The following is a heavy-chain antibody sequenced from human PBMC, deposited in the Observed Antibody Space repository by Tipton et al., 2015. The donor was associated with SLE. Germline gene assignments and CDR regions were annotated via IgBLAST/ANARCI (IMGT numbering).Heavy chain of an antibody. V-gene: IGHV3-7*01. J-gene: IGHJ3*02. CDR2: IKQDGSER. D-gene: IGHD3-22*01. CDR1: GFTFSNYW. Sequence: SLRLSCAASGFTFSNYWMNWVRQAPGKGLEWVANIKQDGSERYYADSVEGRFAISRDNAKNSLYLQMNSLGAEDTALYYCARSRVVDAYDALDIWGQGTMVTVSS. CDR3: ARSRVVDAYDALDI.